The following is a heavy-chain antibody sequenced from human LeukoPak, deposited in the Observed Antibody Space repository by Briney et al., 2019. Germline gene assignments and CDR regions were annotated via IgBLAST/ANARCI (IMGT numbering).Heavy chain of an antibody. CDR1: GFTFSSYA. CDR3: AKDKYSGSYWVFDY. V-gene: IGHV3-30*04. CDR2: ISYDGSNK. D-gene: IGHD1-26*01. Sequence: GGSLRLSCAASGFTFSSYAMHWVRQAPGKGLEWVAVISYDGSNKYYADSVKGRFTISRDNSKNTLYLQMNSLRAEDTAVYYCAKDKYSGSYWVFDYWGQGTLVTVSS. J-gene: IGHJ4*02.